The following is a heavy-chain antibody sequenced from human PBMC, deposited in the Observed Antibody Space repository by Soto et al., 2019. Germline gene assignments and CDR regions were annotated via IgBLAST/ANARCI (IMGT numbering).Heavy chain of an antibody. CDR1: GFIFSSYA. J-gene: IGHJ5*02. CDR2: ISDSGGST. CDR3: ARVPWVPAAMLWFDP. Sequence: PGGSLRLSCAASGFIFSSYAMSWVRQAPGKGLEWVSAISDSGGSTYYADSVKGRFTISRDNSKNTLYLQMNSLRAEDTAVYYCARVPWVPAAMLWFDPWGQGTLVTVSS. D-gene: IGHD2-2*01. V-gene: IGHV3-23*01.